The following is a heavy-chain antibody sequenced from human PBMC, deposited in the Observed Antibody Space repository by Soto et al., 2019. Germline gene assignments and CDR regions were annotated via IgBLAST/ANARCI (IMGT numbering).Heavy chain of an antibody. V-gene: IGHV1-69*02. CDR3: ASPYYGSGSYYNGDPNN. D-gene: IGHD3-10*01. J-gene: IGHJ4*02. CDR2: IIPILGIA. CDR1: GGTFSSYT. Sequence: ASVKVSCKASGGTFSSYTISWVRQAPGQGLEWMGRIIPILGIANYAQKFQGRVTITADKSTSTAYMELSSLRSEDTAVYYCASPYYGSGSYYNGDPNNWGQGTLVTVSS.